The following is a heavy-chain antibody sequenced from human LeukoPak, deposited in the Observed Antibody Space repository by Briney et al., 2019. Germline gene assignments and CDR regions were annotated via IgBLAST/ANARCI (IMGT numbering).Heavy chain of an antibody. V-gene: IGHV5-51*01. Sequence: GESLKISCQGPGYSFTSYWIGWVRQMPGKGLGWMGIIYPGDSDTRYSPSFQGHVAISADKSISTAYLQWSSLKASDTAMYYCARHVPVVRGFPDAFDIWGQGTMVTVSS. CDR1: GYSFTSYW. J-gene: IGHJ3*02. CDR2: IYPGDSDT. CDR3: ARHVPVVRGFPDAFDI. D-gene: IGHD3-10*01.